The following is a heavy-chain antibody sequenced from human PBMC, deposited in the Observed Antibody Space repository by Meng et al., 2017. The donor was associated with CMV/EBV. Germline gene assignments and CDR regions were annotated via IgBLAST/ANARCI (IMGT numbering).Heavy chain of an antibody. D-gene: IGHD3-22*01. V-gene: IGHV1-2*02. CDR3: ARYNYDSSGYRN. CDR1: GYTFTGYY. J-gene: IGHJ4*02. CDR2: INPNSGGT. Sequence: ASVKVSCKASGYTFTGYYMHWVRQAPGQGLEWMGWINPNSGGTNYAQKLQGRVTMTRDTSISTAYMELSRLRSDDTAVYYCARYNYDSSGYRNWGQGTLVTVSS.